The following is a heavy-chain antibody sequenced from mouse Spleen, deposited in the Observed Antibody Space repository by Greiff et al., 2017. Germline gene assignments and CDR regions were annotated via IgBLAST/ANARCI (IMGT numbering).Heavy chain of an antibody. Sequence: EVQLQESGGGLVKPGGSLKLSCAASGFTFSDYYMYWVRQTPEKRLEWVATISDGGSYTYYPDSVKGRFTISRDNAKNNLYLQMSSLKSEDTDMYYCARGRGNYVWFAYWGQGTLVTVSA. CDR1: GFTFSDYY. J-gene: IGHJ3*01. V-gene: IGHV5-4*02. CDR2: ISDGGSYT. CDR3: ARGRGNYVWFAY. D-gene: IGHD2-1*01.